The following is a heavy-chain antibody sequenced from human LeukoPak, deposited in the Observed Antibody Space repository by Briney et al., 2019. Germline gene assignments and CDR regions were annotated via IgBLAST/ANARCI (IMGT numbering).Heavy chain of an antibody. CDR1: GYTFTSDD. J-gene: IGHJ6*03. Sequence: GASVKVSCKXSGYTFTSDDINWVRQATGQGLEWMGRMNPNSGNTGYSQKFQGRVTITRNTSISTAYMELSSLRSEDTAVYYCARGPKIGYCSSTSCYSSSYYYMDVWGKGTTVTVSS. V-gene: IGHV1-8*03. D-gene: IGHD2-2*02. CDR3: ARGPKIGYCSSTSCYSSSYYYMDV. CDR2: MNPNSGNT.